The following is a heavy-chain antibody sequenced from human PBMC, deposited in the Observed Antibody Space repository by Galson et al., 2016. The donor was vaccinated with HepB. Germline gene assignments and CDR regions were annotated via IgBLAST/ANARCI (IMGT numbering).Heavy chain of an antibody. V-gene: IGHV3-15*01. CDR1: GFNLNSYS. D-gene: IGHD5-18*01. J-gene: IGHJ4*02. CDR3: TTETLDTATWETPSFDY. CDR2: VKSKTDGGTM. Sequence: SLRLSCAVFGFNLNSYSMNWVRQAPGKGLEWVGRVKSKTDGGTMDYAAPVKGRFTISRDDSKNTLYLQMNSLKTEDTAVYYCTTETLDTATWETPSFDYWGQGALVTVSS.